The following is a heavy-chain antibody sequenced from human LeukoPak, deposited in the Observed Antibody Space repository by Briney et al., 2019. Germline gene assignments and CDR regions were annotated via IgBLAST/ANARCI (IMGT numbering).Heavy chain of an antibody. CDR1: GYTFTGYY. CDR2: INPNSGGT. D-gene: IGHD3-3*01. Sequence: GASVKVSCKASGYTFTGYYMHWVRQAPGQGLEWMGWINPNSGGTNYAQKFQGRVTMTRDTSISTAYMELSRLRSDDTAVYYRARGLASGAYDFWSNYYYMDVWGKGTTVTVSS. V-gene: IGHV1-2*02. CDR3: ARGLASGAYDFWSNYYYMDV. J-gene: IGHJ6*03.